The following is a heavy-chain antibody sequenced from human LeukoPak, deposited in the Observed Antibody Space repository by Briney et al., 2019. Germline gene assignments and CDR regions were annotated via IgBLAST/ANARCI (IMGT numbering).Heavy chain of an antibody. CDR3: ARVGGDTAMVTPPLA. D-gene: IGHD5-18*01. J-gene: IGHJ5*02. CDR1: GYTFTSYY. V-gene: IGHV1-46*01. CDR2: INPSGGST. Sequence: ASVKVSCKESGYTFTSYYMHWVRQAPGQGLEWMGIINPSGGSTSYAQKFQGRVTMTRDTSTSTVYMELSSLRSEDTAVYYCARVGGDTAMVTPPLAWGQGTLVTVSS.